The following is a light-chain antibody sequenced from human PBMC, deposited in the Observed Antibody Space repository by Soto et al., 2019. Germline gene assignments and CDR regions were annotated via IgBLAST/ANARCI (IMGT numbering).Light chain of an antibody. Sequence: DVQMTQSPSTLSASVGDRLTITCRASQRISTWLAWYQQKPGKAPTLLISDASTLESGVPSRFRGSVSGTEFTLTISSLRPDDFATYYCHQYNTYPWTFGQGTKVDNK. CDR1: QRISTW. CDR2: DAS. V-gene: IGKV1-5*01. CDR3: HQYNTYPWT. J-gene: IGKJ1*01.